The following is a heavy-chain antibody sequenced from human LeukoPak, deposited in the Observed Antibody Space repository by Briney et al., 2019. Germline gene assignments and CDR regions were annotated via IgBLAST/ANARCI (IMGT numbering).Heavy chain of an antibody. V-gene: IGHV4-39*07. CDR2: IYFSGTT. CDR3: TRGFLKTGFDS. D-gene: IGHD1-14*01. J-gene: IGHJ4*02. Sequence: SETLSLTCTVSGGSISSSSYYWGWIHQPPGKGLEWIGSIYFSGTTYYNPSLKSRVTISVDTSKNQFSLQLNSVTPEDTAVYYCTRGFLKTGFDSWGQGTLVTVSS. CDR1: GGSISSSSYY.